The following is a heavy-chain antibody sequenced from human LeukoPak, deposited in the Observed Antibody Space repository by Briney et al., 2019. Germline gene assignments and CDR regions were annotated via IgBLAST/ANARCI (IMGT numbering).Heavy chain of an antibody. CDR1: GFTFSSYA. CDR2: ISASGGGT. Sequence: GGSLRLSCAASGFTFSSYAMSWVRQAPGKGLEWVSSISASGGGTYYADSVKGRFAISRDNSKNTLFLQLSSLRADDTAVYHRAKERDGDYVRYTHYWGQGTLVTVSS. J-gene: IGHJ4*02. D-gene: IGHD4-17*01. V-gene: IGHV3-23*01. CDR3: AKERDGDYVRYTHY.